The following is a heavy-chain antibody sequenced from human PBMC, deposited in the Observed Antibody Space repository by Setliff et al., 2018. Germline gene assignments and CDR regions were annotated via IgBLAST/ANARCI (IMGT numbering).Heavy chain of an antibody. Sequence: SETLSLTCTVYGGSFSNYYWSWIRQPPGKGLEWIGEINHSGSTNYNSSLTSRVTISVDTSKNQFSLKMSSVTAADTAMYYCAGTPALGTSWLSPFDYWGQGTLVTVSS. CDR3: AGTPALGTSWLSPFDY. D-gene: IGHD5-12*01. CDR2: INHSGST. V-gene: IGHV4-34*01. J-gene: IGHJ4*02. CDR1: GGSFSNYY.